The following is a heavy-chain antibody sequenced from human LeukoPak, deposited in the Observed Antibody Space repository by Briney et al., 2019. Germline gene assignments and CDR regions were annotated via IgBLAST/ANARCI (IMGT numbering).Heavy chain of an antibody. D-gene: IGHD6-19*01. CDR1: GGSISSYY. Sequence: SETLSLTCTVSGGSISSYYWSWIRQPPGKGLEWIGYIYDSGSTNYNPSLKSRVTISVDTSKNQFSLKLSSVTAADTAVYYCARAGSPGYYFDHWGQGSLVTASS. J-gene: IGHJ4*02. CDR2: IYDSGST. CDR3: ARAGSPGYYFDH. V-gene: IGHV4-59*01.